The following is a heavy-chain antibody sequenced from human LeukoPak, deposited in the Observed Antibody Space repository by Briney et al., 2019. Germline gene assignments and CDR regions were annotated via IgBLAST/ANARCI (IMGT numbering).Heavy chain of an antibody. V-gene: IGHV3-64D*09. J-gene: IGHJ4*02. Sequence: GGSLRLSCSASGFPFSSYAMHWVRQAPGKGLEYVSAISDSGGSTYYADSVKGRFTISRDNSKNTLYLQMSSLRAEDAAVYYCARGRRIAVAGTMIDYWGQGTLVTVSS. CDR2: ISDSGGST. CDR3: ARGRRIAVAGTMIDY. CDR1: GFPFSSYA. D-gene: IGHD6-19*01.